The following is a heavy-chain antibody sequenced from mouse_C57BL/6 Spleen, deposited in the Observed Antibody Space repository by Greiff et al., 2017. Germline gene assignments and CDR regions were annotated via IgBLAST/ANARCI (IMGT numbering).Heavy chain of an antibody. D-gene: IGHD2-13*01. J-gene: IGHJ4*01. CDR1: GFTFSSYA. Sequence: EVKVEESGEGLVKPGGSLKLSCAASGFTFSSYAMSWVRQTPEKRLEWVAYISSGGDYIYYADTVKGRFTISRDNARNTLYLQLSSLNSDDTTMYYCTRSDLYAMDYWGQGTSVTVSS. V-gene: IGHV5-9-1*02. CDR3: TRSDLYAMDY. CDR2: ISSGGDYI.